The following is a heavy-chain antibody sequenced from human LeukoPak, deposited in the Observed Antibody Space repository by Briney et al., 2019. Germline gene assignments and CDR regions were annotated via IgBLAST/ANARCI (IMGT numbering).Heavy chain of an antibody. CDR3: ARVGGTNYYYYGMDV. D-gene: IGHD2-2*01. Sequence: SETLSLTCAVSGGSISSGNWWSWVRQPPGKGLEWIGEIYHSGNTNYNPSLKSRVTISVDTSKNQFSLKLSSVTAADTAVYYCARVGGTNYYYYGMDVWGQGTTVTVSS. J-gene: IGHJ6*02. V-gene: IGHV4-4*02. CDR2: IYHSGNT. CDR1: GGSISSGNW.